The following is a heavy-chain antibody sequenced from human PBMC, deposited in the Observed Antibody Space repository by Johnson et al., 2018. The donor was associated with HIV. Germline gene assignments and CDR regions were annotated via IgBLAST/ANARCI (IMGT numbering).Heavy chain of an antibody. CDR1: GFTVSTNY. CDR3: ARDRWLGDAFDI. J-gene: IGHJ3*02. D-gene: IGHD6-19*01. Sequence: VQLVESGGDLVRPGGSLRLSCAASGFTVSTNYMNWVRQAPGKGLEWVSVIYTADNRNYADSVKGRFPISRDDSKNTLYLQMNSLRPDDSAVYYCARDRWLGDAFDIWGQGTMVTVSS. CDR2: IYTADNR. V-gene: IGHV3-66*02.